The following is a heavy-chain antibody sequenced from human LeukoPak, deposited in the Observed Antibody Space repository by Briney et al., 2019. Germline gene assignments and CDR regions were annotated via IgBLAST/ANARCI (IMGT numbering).Heavy chain of an antibody. V-gene: IGHV5-51*01. CDR1: GYSFSSYW. Sequence: GESLKISFQGSGYSFSSYWIGWVRQMPGKGVEWMGIIYPGDSDTRYSPSFQGQVTISADKSISTAYLQWSSLKASDTAMYYCARSGDHYYFDYWGQGTLVTVSS. CDR3: ARSGDHYYFDY. CDR2: IYPGDSDT. D-gene: IGHD4-17*01. J-gene: IGHJ4*02.